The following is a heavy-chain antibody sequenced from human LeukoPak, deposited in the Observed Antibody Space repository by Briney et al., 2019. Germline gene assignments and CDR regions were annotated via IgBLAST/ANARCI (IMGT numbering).Heavy chain of an antibody. CDR3: ARDFRRQNWNHRGYYFDY. V-gene: IGHV3-30-3*01. J-gene: IGHJ4*02. Sequence: PGRSLRLSCAASGFTFSSYAMHWVRQAPGKGLEWVAVISYDGSNKYYADSVKGRFTISRDNSKNTLYLQTNSLRAEDTAVYYCARDFRRQNWNHRGYYFDYWGQGTLVTVSS. CDR2: ISYDGSNK. D-gene: IGHD1-14*01. CDR1: GFTFSSYA.